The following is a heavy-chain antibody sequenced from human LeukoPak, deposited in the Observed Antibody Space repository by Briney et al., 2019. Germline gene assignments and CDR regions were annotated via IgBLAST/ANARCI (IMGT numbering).Heavy chain of an antibody. J-gene: IGHJ4*02. CDR2: TYYGSKWYN. Sequence: SQTLSLTCAISGDSVSSNSAAWNWIRQSPSRGLEWLGRTYYGSKWYNDYAVSVKSRISINPDTSKTQFSLQLDSVTPEDTAVYYCARGGGYCSGGDCNYFDYWGQGTLVTVSS. CDR3: ARGGGYCSGGDCNYFDY. V-gene: IGHV6-1*01. CDR1: GDSVSSNSAA. D-gene: IGHD2-15*01.